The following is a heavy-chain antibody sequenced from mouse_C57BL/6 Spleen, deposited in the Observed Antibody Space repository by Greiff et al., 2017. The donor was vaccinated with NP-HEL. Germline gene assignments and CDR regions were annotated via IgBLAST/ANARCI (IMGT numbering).Heavy chain of an antibody. Sequence: EVQGVESGGGLVKPGGSLKLSCAASGFTFSDYGMHWVRQAPEKGLEWVAYISSGSSTIYYADTVKGRFTISRDNAKNTLFLQMTSLRSEDTAMYYCAREAYYYGSSPFAYWGQGTLVTVSA. CDR2: ISSGSSTI. CDR3: AREAYYYGSSPFAY. V-gene: IGHV5-17*01. D-gene: IGHD1-1*01. J-gene: IGHJ3*01. CDR1: GFTFSDYG.